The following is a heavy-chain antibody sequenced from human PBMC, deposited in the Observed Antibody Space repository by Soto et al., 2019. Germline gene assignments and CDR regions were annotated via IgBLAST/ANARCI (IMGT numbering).Heavy chain of an antibody. CDR1: GYTFTEYA. CDR3: ATQAYDY. J-gene: IGHJ4*02. CDR2: INTGNGDT. V-gene: IGHV1-3*04. Sequence: QVHLVQSGAEVKKPGASVTISCKTSGYTFTEYAMHWVRHAPGRGLEWVGWINTGNGDTRYSPKLERRVTITSDASASTAYLGLSRLRFEDTALYYCATQAYDYWGQGTQVAVAS.